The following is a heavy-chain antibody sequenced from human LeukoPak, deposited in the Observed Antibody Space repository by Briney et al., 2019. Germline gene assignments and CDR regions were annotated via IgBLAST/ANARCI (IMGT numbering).Heavy chain of an antibody. D-gene: IGHD4-11*01. J-gene: IGHJ4*02. CDR1: GYSISSGYY. Sequence: SETLSLTCSVSGYSISSGYYWACIRLTPGKVLEWIGSIYHSGSLYYNPSLRSRVTISVDTSKNQFSLKVNSMTAADTAVYYCPRPTSSNYAGLFFDFWSQATRVTVSS. V-gene: IGHV4-38-2*02. CDR2: IYHSGSL. CDR3: PRPTSSNYAGLFFDF.